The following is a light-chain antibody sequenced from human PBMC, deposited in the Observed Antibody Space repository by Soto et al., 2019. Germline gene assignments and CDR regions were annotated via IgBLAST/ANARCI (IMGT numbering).Light chain of an antibody. V-gene: IGLV2-14*01. CDR1: SSDVGGYNY. CDR2: DVS. J-gene: IGLJ1*01. CDR3: SSYTSSSFYV. Sequence: QCALTQPASVSGSPGQSITISCTGTSSDVGGYNYVSWYQQHPGKAPKLMIYDVSYRPSGVSNRFSGSKSGNTASLTISGLQAEDEADYYCSSYTSSSFYVFGTGTKVTVL.